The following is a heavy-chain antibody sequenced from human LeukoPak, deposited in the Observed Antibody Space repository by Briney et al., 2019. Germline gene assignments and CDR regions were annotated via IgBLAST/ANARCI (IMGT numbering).Heavy chain of an antibody. CDR1: GFTFSSYW. J-gene: IGHJ4*02. Sequence: QPGGSLRLSCAASGFTFSSYWMHWVRQAPGKGLVWVSRINSDGSSTSYADSVKGRFTISRDNAKNTLYLQMNSLRAEDAAVYYCARAIVGATIDYWGQGTLVTVSS. CDR3: ARAIVGATIDY. D-gene: IGHD1-26*01. V-gene: IGHV3-74*01. CDR2: INSDGSST.